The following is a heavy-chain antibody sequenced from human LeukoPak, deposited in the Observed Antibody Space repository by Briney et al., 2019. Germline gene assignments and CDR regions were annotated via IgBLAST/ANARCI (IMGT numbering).Heavy chain of an antibody. CDR1: GFTFSSYA. CDR2: ISSNGDNT. Sequence: GSLRLSCSASGFTFSSYAMRWVRQAPGKGLEYVSAISSNGDNTYYTDSVKGRFTISRDNSKNTLYLQMSSLRAEDTAVYYCARGGGLDVWGQGATVTVSS. D-gene: IGHD3-16*01. V-gene: IGHV3-64D*06. CDR3: ARGGGLDV. J-gene: IGHJ6*02.